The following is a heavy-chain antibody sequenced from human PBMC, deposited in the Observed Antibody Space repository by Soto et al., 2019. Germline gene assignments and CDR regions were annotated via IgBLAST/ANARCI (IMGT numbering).Heavy chain of an antibody. D-gene: IGHD2-8*01. Sequence: QVQLVQSGAEVKKPGSSVMVSCKASGDTFSRFTLTGVRQAPGQGLEWMGGIIPMYGTANYAQKFQGRVTITADKSTSTAYMELRRLKSEDTALYYCASDHCTNDICYRTFDYLGEGTLVTVS. CDR1: GDTFSRFT. V-gene: IGHV1-69*06. CDR3: ASDHCTNDICYRTFDY. J-gene: IGHJ4*02. CDR2: IIPMYGTA.